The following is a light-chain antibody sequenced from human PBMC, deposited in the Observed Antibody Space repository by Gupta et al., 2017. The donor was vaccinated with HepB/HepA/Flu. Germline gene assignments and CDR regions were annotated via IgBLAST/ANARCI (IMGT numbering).Light chain of an antibody. V-gene: IGLV3-9*01. CDR2: SES. J-gene: IGLJ2*01. Sequence: SYELTQPLSVSVALGQTARITCGGNNIGSKNVHWYQQKPGQAPVLVIDSESNRPSEITERFACYNARTTAKPNTRIDQAGEEAYYSGLVQDIKADLGVFGGGTKLTVL. CDR3: LVQDIKADLGV. CDR1: NIGSKN.